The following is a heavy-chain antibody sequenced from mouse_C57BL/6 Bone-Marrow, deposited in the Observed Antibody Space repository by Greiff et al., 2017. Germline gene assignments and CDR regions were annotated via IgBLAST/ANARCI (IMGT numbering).Heavy chain of an antibody. V-gene: IGHV1-64*01. CDR2: IHPNSGST. J-gene: IGHJ2*01. CDR3: ARSRYYGSSPDYFDY. D-gene: IGHD1-1*01. CDR1: GYTFTSYW. Sequence: QVQLQQPGAELVKPGASVKLSCKASGYTFTSYWMHWVKQRPGQGLEWIGMIHPNSGSTNYNEKFKSKATLTVDKSSSTAYMQLSSLTSEDSAVYYCARSRYYGSSPDYFDYWGQGTTLTVSS.